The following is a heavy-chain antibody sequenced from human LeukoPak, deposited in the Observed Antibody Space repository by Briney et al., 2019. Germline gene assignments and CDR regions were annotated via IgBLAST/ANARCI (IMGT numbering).Heavy chain of an antibody. D-gene: IGHD1-26*01. CDR1: GGSINSSSYN. J-gene: IGHJ4*02. Sequence: SETLSLTCTVSGGSINSSSYNWGWIRQPPGKGLEWIGSIYYSGSTYYNPSLKSRVTISVDTSKNQFSLKLSSVTAADTAVYYCARHGMYSGSYYWDYWGQGTLVTVSS. V-gene: IGHV4-39*01. CDR2: IYYSGST. CDR3: ARHGMYSGSYYWDY.